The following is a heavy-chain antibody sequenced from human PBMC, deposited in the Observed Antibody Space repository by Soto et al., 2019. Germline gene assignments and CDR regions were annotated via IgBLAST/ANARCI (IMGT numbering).Heavy chain of an antibody. CDR3: AKGIRRWLQRYYYGVDV. Sequence: GGSLRLSCAASGFTFSSYAMSWVRQAPGKGLEWVSAISGSGGSTYYADSVKGRFTISRDNSKNTLYLQMNSLRAEDTAVYYCAKGIRRWLQRYYYGVDVWGQGTTVTVSS. CDR1: GFTFSSYA. CDR2: ISGSGGST. D-gene: IGHD5-12*01. J-gene: IGHJ6*02. V-gene: IGHV3-23*01.